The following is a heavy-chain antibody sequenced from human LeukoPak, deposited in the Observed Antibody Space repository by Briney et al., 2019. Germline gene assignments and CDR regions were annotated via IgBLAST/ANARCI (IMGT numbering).Heavy chain of an antibody. CDR3: AKDKKNIVATGPLDY. Sequence: GGSLRLSCAASGFTFSNYAMTWVRQAPGKGLEWVSGISGSGGSTYYADSVKGRFTISRDNSKNTLYLQMNSLRAEDTAVYYCAKDKKNIVATGPLDYWGQGTLVTVSS. CDR1: GFTFSNYA. CDR2: ISGSGGST. V-gene: IGHV3-23*01. D-gene: IGHD5-12*01. J-gene: IGHJ4*02.